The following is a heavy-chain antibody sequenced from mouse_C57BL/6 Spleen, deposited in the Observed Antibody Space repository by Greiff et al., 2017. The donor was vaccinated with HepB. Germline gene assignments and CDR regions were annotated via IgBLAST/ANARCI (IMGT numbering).Heavy chain of an antibody. CDR3: TANWEEFAY. Sequence: EVQLQQSGAELVRPGASVKLSCTASGFNIKDDYMHWVKQRPEQGLEWIGWIDPENGDTEYASKFQGKATITADTSSNTAYLQLSSLTSEDTAVYDCTANWEEFAYWGQGTLVTVSA. J-gene: IGHJ3*01. V-gene: IGHV14-4*01. CDR2: IDPENGDT. CDR1: GFNIKDDY. D-gene: IGHD4-1*02.